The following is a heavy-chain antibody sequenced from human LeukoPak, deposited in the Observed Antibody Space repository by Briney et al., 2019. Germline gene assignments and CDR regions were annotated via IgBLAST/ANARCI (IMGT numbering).Heavy chain of an antibody. CDR3: ARDRYGDYGPYWYFDL. CDR2: INSDGSST. V-gene: IGHV3-74*01. J-gene: IGHJ2*01. D-gene: IGHD4-17*01. CDR1: GFTFSSYE. Sequence: GGSLRLSCAASGFTFSSYEMNWVRQAPGKGLVWVSRINSDGSSTSYADSVKGRFTISRDNAKNTLYLQMNSLRAEDTAVYYCARDRYGDYGPYWYFDLWGRGTLVTVSS.